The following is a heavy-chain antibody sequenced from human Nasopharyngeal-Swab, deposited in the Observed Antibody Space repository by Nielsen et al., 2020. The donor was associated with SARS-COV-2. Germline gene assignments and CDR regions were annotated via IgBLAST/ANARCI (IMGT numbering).Heavy chain of an antibody. D-gene: IGHD2-15*01. Sequence: GESLKISCTGSGYRFTSYWIGWVRQMPGKGLEWMGIIYPGDSDTRYSPSFEGQVTISADKSISTAYLQWSSLKASDTAMYYCARQRQYCSGGSCYSKWFDPWGQGTLVTVSS. CDR3: ARQRQYCSGGSCYSKWFDP. CDR1: GYRFTSYW. CDR2: IYPGDSDT. V-gene: IGHV5-51*01. J-gene: IGHJ5*02.